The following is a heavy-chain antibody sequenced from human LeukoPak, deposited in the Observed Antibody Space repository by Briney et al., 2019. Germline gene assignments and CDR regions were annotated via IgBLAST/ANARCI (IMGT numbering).Heavy chain of an antibody. CDR1: GYTFTSYG. V-gene: IGHV1-18*01. Sequence: ASVKVSCKASGYTFTSYGISWARQAPGQGLEWMGWISAYNGSTNYAQKLQGRVTMTTDTSTSTAYMELRSLRSDDTAVYYCARAALKRYYYDSGGYYLDYWGQGTLVTVSS. CDR2: ISAYNGST. D-gene: IGHD3-22*01. J-gene: IGHJ4*02. CDR3: ARAALKRYYYDSGGYYLDY.